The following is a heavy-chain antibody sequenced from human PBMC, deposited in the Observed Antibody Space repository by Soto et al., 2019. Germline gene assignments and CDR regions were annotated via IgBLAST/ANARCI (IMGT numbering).Heavy chain of an antibody. J-gene: IGHJ4*02. Sequence: PSETLSLTCAVSGGSISSSNWWSWVRQPPGKGLEWIGEIYHSGSTNYNPSLKSRVTISVDKSKNQFSLKLSSVTAADTAVYYCASRLITMVRGFDYWGQGTLVTVSS. CDR1: GGSISSSNW. V-gene: IGHV4-4*02. CDR2: IYHSGST. D-gene: IGHD3-10*01. CDR3: ASRLITMVRGFDY.